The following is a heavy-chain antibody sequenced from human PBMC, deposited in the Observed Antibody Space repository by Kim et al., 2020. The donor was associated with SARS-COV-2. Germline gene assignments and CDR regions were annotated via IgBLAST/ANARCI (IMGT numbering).Heavy chain of an antibody. Sequence: VQGRFTISRDNSKNTLYLQMNSLRAEDTAVYYCAKGENSSSRARYYGMDVWGQGTTVTVSS. CDR3: AKGENSSSRARYYGMDV. D-gene: IGHD6-13*01. V-gene: IGHV3-30*02. J-gene: IGHJ6*02.